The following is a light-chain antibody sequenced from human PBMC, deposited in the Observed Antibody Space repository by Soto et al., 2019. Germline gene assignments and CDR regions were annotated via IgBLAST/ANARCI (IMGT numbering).Light chain of an antibody. CDR3: LLSYSGTSWV. Sequence: QAVVTQEPSLTVSPGGTVTLTCGSTTGAVTSSRYPYWFQQKPGQAPRTLIYDTSNKHSWTPARFSGSLLGGKAALTLAGAQTDDEADYYCLLSYSGTSWVFGGGTKLTVL. V-gene: IGLV7-46*01. CDR2: DTS. CDR1: TGAVTSSRY. J-gene: IGLJ3*02.